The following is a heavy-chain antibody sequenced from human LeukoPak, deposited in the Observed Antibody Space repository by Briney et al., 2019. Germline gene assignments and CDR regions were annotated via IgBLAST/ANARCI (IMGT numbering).Heavy chain of an antibody. V-gene: IGHV4-39*01. CDR1: GGSISSSSYY. D-gene: IGHD3-22*01. CDR3: ARHRGSPVYDSSGFDP. J-gene: IGHJ5*02. CDR2: IYYSGST. Sequence: TSETLSLTCTVSGGSISSSSYYWGWIRQPPGKGLEWIGSIYYSGSTYYNPSLKSRVTISVDTSKNQFSLKLSSVTAADTAVYYCARHRGSPVYDSSGFDPWGQGTLVTVSS.